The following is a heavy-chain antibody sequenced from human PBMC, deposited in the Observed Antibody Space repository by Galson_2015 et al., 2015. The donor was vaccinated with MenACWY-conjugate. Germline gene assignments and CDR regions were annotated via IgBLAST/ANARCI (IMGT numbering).Heavy chain of an antibody. CDR3: ATGRGGVVVGSMDY. CDR1: GLTFSTYA. CDR2: ISGSGGAT. V-gene: IGHV3-23*01. J-gene: IGHJ4*02. Sequence: SLRLSCAASGLTFSTYAMTWVRQAPGKGLEWVSTISGSGGATYYADSVQGRFTISRDNSRNTLYLQMNGLRAEDTAVYSCATGRGGVVVGSMDYWGQGTLVTVSS. D-gene: IGHD3-22*01.